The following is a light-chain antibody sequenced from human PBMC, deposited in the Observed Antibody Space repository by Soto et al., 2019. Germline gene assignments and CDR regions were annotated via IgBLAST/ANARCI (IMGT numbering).Light chain of an antibody. V-gene: IGLV1-47*02. CDR3: QSYDNSLSGSRV. CDR1: SSNIGSNY. J-gene: IGLJ3*02. Sequence: QSVLTQPPSASGTPGQRVTISCSGSSSNIGSNYVYWYQQLPGTAPKLLIYGTNNRPSGVPDRFSGSKSGMSASLAITGLQAADEANYYCQSYDNSLSGSRVFGGGTQLTVL. CDR2: GTN.